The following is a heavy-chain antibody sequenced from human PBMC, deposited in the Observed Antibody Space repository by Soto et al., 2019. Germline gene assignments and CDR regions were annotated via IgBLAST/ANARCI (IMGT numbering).Heavy chain of an antibody. D-gene: IGHD6-13*01. Sequence: GGSLRLSCAASGFIFSTYWMHWVRRAPGKGLMWVSRINTDGSTTTYADSVKGRFTISRDNAKSTLYLQMNSLRTEDTAVYYCARDLGAAAGPWGQGTMVTVSS. CDR1: GFIFSTYW. CDR3: ARDLGAAAGP. J-gene: IGHJ3*01. V-gene: IGHV3-74*01. CDR2: INTDGSTT.